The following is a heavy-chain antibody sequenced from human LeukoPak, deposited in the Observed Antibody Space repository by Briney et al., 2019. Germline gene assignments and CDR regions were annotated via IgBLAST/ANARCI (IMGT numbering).Heavy chain of an antibody. Sequence: GASVKVSCKASGYTFTSYDINWVRQATGQGLEWMGWMNPNSGNTGYAQKFQGRVTMTRNTSISTAYMELSSLRSEDTAVYYCASGETYYYGSGRRRTFDYWGQGTLVTVSS. D-gene: IGHD3-10*01. CDR2: MNPNSGNT. V-gene: IGHV1-8*01. J-gene: IGHJ4*02. CDR1: GYTFTSYD. CDR3: ASGETYYYGSGRRRTFDY.